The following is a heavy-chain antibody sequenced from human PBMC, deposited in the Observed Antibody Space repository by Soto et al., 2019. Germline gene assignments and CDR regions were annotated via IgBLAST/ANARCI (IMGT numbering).Heavy chain of an antibody. J-gene: IGHJ5*02. CDR2: IYADDST. D-gene: IGHD6-13*01. CDR3: ARDLTAVGTGWFDP. V-gene: IGHV3-53*04. Sequence: EMLLVESGGGLVPPGGSLRLSCTASGFTVSRNYMSWVRQAPGKGLEWVSIIYADDSTFYADSVKGRFTISRHDSKNTLYLQMNSLRPEDAAVYYCARDLTAVGTGWFDPWGQGTLVSVSS. CDR1: GFTVSRNY.